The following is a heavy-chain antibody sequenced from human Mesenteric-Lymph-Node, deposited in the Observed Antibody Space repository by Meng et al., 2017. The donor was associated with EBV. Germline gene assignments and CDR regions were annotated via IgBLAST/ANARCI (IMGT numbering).Heavy chain of an antibody. D-gene: IGHD1-1*01. Sequence: QLPLQACGPVLSKPSEPLFPTCTVSGGAVTSGGYYWNWIRQPPGKRLECIRYIHYSGSNNYNPSLKSQITISVDTSKNQLSLRVSHVTAADTAVYYCARGRRGVQYFDFWGQGALVTVSS. CDR2: IHYSGSN. V-gene: IGHV4-61*08. CDR1: GGAVTSGGYY. CDR3: ARGRRGVQYFDF. J-gene: IGHJ4*02.